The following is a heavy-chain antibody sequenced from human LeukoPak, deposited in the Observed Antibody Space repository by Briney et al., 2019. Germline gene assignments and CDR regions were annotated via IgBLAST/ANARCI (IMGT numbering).Heavy chain of an antibody. J-gene: IGHJ4*02. CDR2: ISGSGGST. CDR1: GFTFSSYA. D-gene: IGHD3-9*01. CDR3: AKDPTYYDILTPFDY. Sequence: GGSLRLSCAASGFTFSSYAMSWVRQAPGKGLEWVSAISGSGGSTYYADSVKGRFTISRDNSKNTLYLQMNSLRAEDTAVYYCAKDPTYYDILTPFDYWGQGTLLTVSS. V-gene: IGHV3-23*01.